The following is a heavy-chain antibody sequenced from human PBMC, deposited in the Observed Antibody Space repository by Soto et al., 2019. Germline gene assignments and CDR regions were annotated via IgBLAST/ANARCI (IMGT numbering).Heavy chain of an antibody. CDR3: AKPLYSGSYSLGNFDY. Sequence: ASVKVSCKASGYTFTSYYMHWVRQAPGQGLEWMGIINPSGGSTSYAQKFQGRVTMTRDTSTSTVYMELSSLRSEDTAVYYCAKPLYSGSYSLGNFDYWGQGTLVTVSS. J-gene: IGHJ4*02. CDR2: INPSGGST. V-gene: IGHV1-46*01. CDR1: GYTFTSYY. D-gene: IGHD1-26*01.